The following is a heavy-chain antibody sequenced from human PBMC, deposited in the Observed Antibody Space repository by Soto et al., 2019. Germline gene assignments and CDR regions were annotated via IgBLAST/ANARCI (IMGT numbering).Heavy chain of an antibody. J-gene: IGHJ6*02. Sequence: PSETLSVTCTVSGGSISGYYWSWIRQPPGKGLEGIGYIYYSGSTNYNPCLKSRVTISVDTSKNQFSLKLSSVTAADTAVYYCARGDPLLWFGEKVYPGMDVRGHGTTVPVS. D-gene: IGHD3-10*01. CDR1: GGSISGYY. CDR2: IYYSGST. V-gene: IGHV4-59*01. CDR3: ARGDPLLWFGEKVYPGMDV.